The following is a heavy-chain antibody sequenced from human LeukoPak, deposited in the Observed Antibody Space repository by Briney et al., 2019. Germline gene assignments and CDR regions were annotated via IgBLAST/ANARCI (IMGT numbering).Heavy chain of an antibody. CDR2: IYYDGST. CDR3: AREGRYRYGYNEYHLYMDI. D-gene: IGHD5-18*01. J-gene: IGHJ6*03. Sequence: SETLSLTCTVSGGSISSYYWSWIRQSPGKGLEWIGYIYYDGSTNYNPSPRGRVTISVDTPKNQFSLKLSSVTAAETAVYYCAREGRYRYGYNEYHLYMDIWGKGTTVTVSS. V-gene: IGHV4-59*12. CDR1: GGSISSYY.